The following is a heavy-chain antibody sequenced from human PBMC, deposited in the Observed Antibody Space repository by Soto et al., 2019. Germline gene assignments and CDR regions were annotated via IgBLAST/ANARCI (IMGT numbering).Heavy chain of an antibody. CDR1: GGSISSSSSY. J-gene: IGHJ4*02. V-gene: IGHV4-39*01. CDR3: ARVWGSFQVFDY. CDR2: IYYSGST. Sequence: SETLSLTCTVYGGSISSSSSYWGWIRQPPGKGLEWIGSIYYSGSTYYNPSLKSRVTISVDTSKNQFSLKLSSVTAADTAVYYCARVWGSFQVFDYWGQGTLVTVSS. D-gene: IGHD3-16*01.